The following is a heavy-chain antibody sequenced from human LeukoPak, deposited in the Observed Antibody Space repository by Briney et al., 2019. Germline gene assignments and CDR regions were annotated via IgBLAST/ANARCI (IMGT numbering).Heavy chain of an antibody. V-gene: IGHV4-39*07. CDR2: IYYSGNT. D-gene: IGHD6-13*01. Sequence: PSETLSLTCTVSGGSISNSNYYWGWVRQPPGKGLEWIGTIYYSGNTYYTPSLKSRVTISVDTSKNQFSLKLSSVTAADTAVYYCARVLSIAAAGTSLVANEPGYYYYMDVWGKGTTVTVSS. J-gene: IGHJ6*03. CDR1: GGSISNSNYY. CDR3: ARVLSIAAAGTSLVANEPGYYYYMDV.